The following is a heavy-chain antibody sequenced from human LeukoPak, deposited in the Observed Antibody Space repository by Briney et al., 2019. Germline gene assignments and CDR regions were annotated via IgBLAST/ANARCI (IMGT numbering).Heavy chain of an antibody. CDR3: AKNNLVGATVEAFDI. V-gene: IGHV3-30*02. J-gene: IGHJ3*02. CDR1: GFTVSSDC. D-gene: IGHD1-26*01. CDR2: IRDDGNNT. Sequence: PGGSLRLSWAASGFTVSSDCMHSVRQPPGKGLEWVTFIRDDGNNTYYADSKTGRFSTSNNNSKNTLYLQMNSLRAEDTAVYYCAKNNLVGATVEAFDIWGQGTMVSVSS.